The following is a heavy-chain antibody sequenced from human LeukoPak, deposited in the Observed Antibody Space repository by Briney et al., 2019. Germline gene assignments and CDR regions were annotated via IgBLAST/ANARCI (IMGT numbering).Heavy chain of an antibody. CDR3: ATLTTMIVVV. CDR2: INPSGGST. J-gene: IGHJ4*02. CDR1: GYTFTTYY. Sequence: ASVKVSCKASGYTFTTYYMHWVRQAPGQGLEWMGIINPSGGSTIYAQKFQGRVTMTEDTSTDTAYMELSSLRSEDTAVYYCATLTTMIVVVWGQGTLVTVSS. V-gene: IGHV1-46*01. D-gene: IGHD3-22*01.